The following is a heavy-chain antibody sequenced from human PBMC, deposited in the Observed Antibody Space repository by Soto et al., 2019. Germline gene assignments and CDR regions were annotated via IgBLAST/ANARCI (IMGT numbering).Heavy chain of an antibody. Sequence: QVQLEQSGAEVKKPGSSVKVSCKASGGTLSDHGVAWLRQAPGQGLEWMGGTIPVFNTTKYAQKFQGRVTVTADKLTNIAYMELSSLSSEETVFYFCARGVYGSGNYYTGPSAFDIWGQGTMVIVSS. CDR2: TIPVFNTT. CDR1: GGTLSDHG. V-gene: IGHV1-69*06. CDR3: ARGVYGSGNYYTGPSAFDI. D-gene: IGHD3-10*01. J-gene: IGHJ3*02.